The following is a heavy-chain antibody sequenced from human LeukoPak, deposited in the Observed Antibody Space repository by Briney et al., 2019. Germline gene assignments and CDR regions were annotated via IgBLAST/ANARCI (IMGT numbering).Heavy chain of an antibody. CDR2: ISSSSSTI. D-gene: IGHD3-10*01. CDR1: GFTFSSYS. CDR3: ARETPPNPGNSDYYYGMDV. J-gene: IGHJ6*02. Sequence: GSLRLSCAASGFTFSSYSMNWVRQAPGKGLEWVSYISSSSSTIYYADSVKGRFTISRDNAKNSLYLQMNSLRDEDTAVYYCARETPPNPGNSDYYYGMDVWGQGTTVTVSS. V-gene: IGHV3-48*02.